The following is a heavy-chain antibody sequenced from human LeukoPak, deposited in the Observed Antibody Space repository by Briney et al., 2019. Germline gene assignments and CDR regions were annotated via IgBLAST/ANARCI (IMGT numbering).Heavy chain of an antibody. CDR2: INWNGGST. Sequence: RPGGSLRLSCAASGFTFDDYGMSRVRQAPGKGLEWVSGINWNGGSTGYADSAKGRFTISRDNAKNSLYLQMNSLRAEDTALYYCARCSSFNYDFSGYFDYWGQGTLVTVSS. J-gene: IGHJ4*02. CDR3: ARCSSFNYDFSGYFDY. D-gene: IGHD3-3*01. CDR1: GFTFDDYG. V-gene: IGHV3-20*04.